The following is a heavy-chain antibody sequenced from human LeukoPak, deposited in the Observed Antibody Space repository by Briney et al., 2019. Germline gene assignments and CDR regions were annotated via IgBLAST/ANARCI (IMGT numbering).Heavy chain of an antibody. CDR3: ARLGYCSSTSCYGGWFDP. CDR1: GGSIGSGGYS. J-gene: IGHJ5*02. V-gene: IGHV4-30-2*01. CDR2: IYHSGST. D-gene: IGHD2-2*01. Sequence: SQTLSLTCAVSGGSIGSGGYSWSWIRQPPGKGLEWIGYIYHSGSTYYNPSLKSRVTISVDRSKNQFSLKLSSVTAADTAVYYCARLGYCSSTSCYGGWFDPWGQGTLVTVSS.